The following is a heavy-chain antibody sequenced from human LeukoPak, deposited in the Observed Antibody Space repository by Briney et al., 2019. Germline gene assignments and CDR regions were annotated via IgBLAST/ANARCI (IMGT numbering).Heavy chain of an antibody. CDR3: ARGGDSSGYLNHYYYGMDV. CDR2: IHYSGST. Sequence: SETLSLTCIVSGGSTRNYYWNWIRQSPGKGLEWNGFIHYSGSTYYNPTLKSRVTMSVDTSKNQFSLKLTSVTAADTAVYYCARGGDSSGYLNHYYYGMDVWGQGTTVTVSS. CDR1: GGSTRNYY. J-gene: IGHJ6*02. D-gene: IGHD5-18*01. V-gene: IGHV4-59*01.